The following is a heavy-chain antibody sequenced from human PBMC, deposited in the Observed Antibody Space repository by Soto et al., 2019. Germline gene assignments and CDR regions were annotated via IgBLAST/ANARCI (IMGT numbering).Heavy chain of an antibody. CDR2: IAPHSGRT. D-gene: IGHD3-10*01. Sequence: VQLVQSGPEVKKPGASVRVSCMTSGYAFTSYGVNWVRQVPGQGLEWRGWIAPHSGRTTYLPKFQGRVTITADPSTNTAYMDLTSLSSDDTGIYFCARAATGSYHSAYWGQGTVVTVSA. CDR1: GYAFTSYG. V-gene: IGHV1-18*04. J-gene: IGHJ4*02. CDR3: ARAATGSYHSAY.